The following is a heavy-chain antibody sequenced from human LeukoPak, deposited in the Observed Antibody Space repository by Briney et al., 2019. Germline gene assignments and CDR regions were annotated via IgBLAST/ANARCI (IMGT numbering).Heavy chain of an antibody. CDR3: AKATGTLGN. J-gene: IGHJ4*02. Sequence: GGSLRLSCAASGFMFSSSWMAWVRQAPGKGLEWVANIKEDGSDKNYVDSVKGRFTISRDNAKNSLYLQMNSLRAEDTAVYYCAKATGTLGNWGQGTLVTVSS. V-gene: IGHV3-7*01. CDR1: GFMFSSSW. D-gene: IGHD1-1*01. CDR2: IKEDGSDK.